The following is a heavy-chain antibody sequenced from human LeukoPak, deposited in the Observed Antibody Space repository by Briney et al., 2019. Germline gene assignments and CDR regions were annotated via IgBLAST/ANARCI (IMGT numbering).Heavy chain of an antibody. V-gene: IGHV3-21*01. CDR3: AGGLGWLIDY. D-gene: IGHD2-15*01. CDR1: RFTFSTYT. J-gene: IGHJ4*02. Sequence: GGSLRLSCAASRFTFSTYTMNWVRQAPGKGLEWVSSISSSSSYIYYADSVKGRFTISRDNAKNSLYLQMNSLRAEDTAVYYCAGGLGWLIDYWGQGTLVTVSS. CDR2: ISSSSSYI.